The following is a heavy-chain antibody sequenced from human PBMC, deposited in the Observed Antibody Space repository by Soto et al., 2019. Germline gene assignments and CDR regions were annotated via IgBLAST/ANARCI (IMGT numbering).Heavy chain of an antibody. Sequence: SVRVSSKAAWTTFSNFAIGLVLQSHGKGLEWMGGIILPFGTPNYGQKFQGRVTISADESMTTAYMKLRGLRSEDTAFYSCVGRRDTVRYFEYLRKGTAVPV. V-gene: IGHV1-69*01. CDR1: WTTFSNFA. CDR2: IILPFGTP. CDR3: VGRRDTVRYFEY. J-gene: IGHJ4*01. D-gene: IGHD4-17*01.